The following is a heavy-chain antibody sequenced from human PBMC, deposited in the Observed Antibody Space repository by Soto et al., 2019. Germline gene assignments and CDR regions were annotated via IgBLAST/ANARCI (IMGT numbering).Heavy chain of an antibody. CDR3: AKATGYCYSSNCRDYYYYYGMDV. CDR1: GFTFSTYG. Sequence: QVQLVESGGGVVQPGRSLRLSCAASGFTFSTYGMHWVRQAPGKGLEWVAVISYDGSNKYYADSVKGRFTISRDNSKNTLYLQMNSLRAEDTAVYYCAKATGYCYSSNCRDYYYYYGMDVWGQGTTVTVSS. D-gene: IGHD2-2*01. CDR2: ISYDGSNK. J-gene: IGHJ6*02. V-gene: IGHV3-30*18.